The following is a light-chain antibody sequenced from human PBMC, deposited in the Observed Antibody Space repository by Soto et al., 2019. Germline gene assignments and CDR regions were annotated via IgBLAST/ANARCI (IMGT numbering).Light chain of an antibody. CDR1: QSVSSN. Sequence: DIVLTQSPGTLSLSPGERATLSCRASQSVSSNLAWYQQKPGQAPRLLIYGASTRATGIPARFSGSGSGTEFTLTISSLQSEDFAVYYCQQYNNWPPWTFGQATRWIS. V-gene: IGKV3-15*01. J-gene: IGKJ1*01. CDR2: GAS. CDR3: QQYNNWPPWT.